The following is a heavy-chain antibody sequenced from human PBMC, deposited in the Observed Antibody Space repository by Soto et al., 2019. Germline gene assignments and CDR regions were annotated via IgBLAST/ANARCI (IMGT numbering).Heavy chain of an antibody. Sequence: PGESLKISCKSSGYSFTSYWIGLVRQMPGKGLECMGIIYPGDSDTRYSPSFQGQVTISADKSISTAYLQWSSLKASDTAMYYCARRDSSGWYGGDYWGQGTLVTVSS. V-gene: IGHV5-51*01. CDR3: ARRDSSGWYGGDY. D-gene: IGHD6-19*01. J-gene: IGHJ4*02. CDR2: IYPGDSDT. CDR1: GYSFTSYW.